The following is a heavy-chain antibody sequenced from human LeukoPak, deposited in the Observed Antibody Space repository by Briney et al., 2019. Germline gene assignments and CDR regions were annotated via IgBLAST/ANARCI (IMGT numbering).Heavy chain of an antibody. J-gene: IGHJ6*03. D-gene: IGHD3-3*01. CDR2: IRSKANSYAT. Sequence: GGSLRLSCAASGFTFSGSVIHWVRQASGKGLEWVGRIRSKANSYATAYAAAVKGSFTISRDESKNTAYLQIDGFKTEDTAAYHCTTSSSLNFGVVINSSYYYIAVWGKGTTVTVSS. V-gene: IGHV3-73*01. CDR3: TTSSSLNFGVVINSSYYYIAV. CDR1: GFTFSGSV.